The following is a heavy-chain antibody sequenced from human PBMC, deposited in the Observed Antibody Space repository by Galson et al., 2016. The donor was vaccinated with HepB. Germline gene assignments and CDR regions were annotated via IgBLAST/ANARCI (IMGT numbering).Heavy chain of an antibody. CDR2: IIPTFATA. CDR1: GGTFSSYA. Sequence: SVKVSCKASGGTFSSYAISWVRQAPGQGLEWMGGIIPTFATANYAQKFQGRVTITADESTSTAYMTLSSLRSEDTAVYYCARKPCSGGSCQYYFDYWGQGTLVTVSS. V-gene: IGHV1-69*13. CDR3: ARKPCSGGSCQYYFDY. J-gene: IGHJ4*02. D-gene: IGHD2-15*01.